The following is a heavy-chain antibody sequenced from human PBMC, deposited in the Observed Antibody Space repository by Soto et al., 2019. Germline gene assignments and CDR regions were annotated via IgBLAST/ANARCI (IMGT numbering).Heavy chain of an antibody. CDR3: AIDTYYNYVMAV. Sequence: ASETKSLPTCAYGGSRSDCSWSCIRQPPGKGLEWIGEIHPSGSTNYNPSLKSRVPLSADTSKKQFSLKLRSVIAADTAFYYCAIDTYYNYVMAVWVKGTTVPGSS. V-gene: IGHV4-34*01. J-gene: IGHJ6*04. CDR2: IHPSGST. CDR1: GGSRSDCS. D-gene: IGHD3-9*01.